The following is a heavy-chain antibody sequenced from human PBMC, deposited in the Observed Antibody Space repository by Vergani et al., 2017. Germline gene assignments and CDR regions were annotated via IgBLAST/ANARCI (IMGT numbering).Heavy chain of an antibody. Sequence: QVQLQESGPGLVKPSETLSLTCTVSGGSISSYYWSWIRQPPGKGLEWIGYIYYSGSTNYNPSLKSRVTISVDTSKNQFSLKLRSVTAADTAVYYCARHVCSSTRTAPYYYYYGMDVWGQGTTVTVSS. J-gene: IGHJ6*02. V-gene: IGHV4-59*08. CDR2: IYYSGST. D-gene: IGHD2-2*01. CDR1: GGSISSYY. CDR3: ARHVCSSTRTAPYYYYYGMDV.